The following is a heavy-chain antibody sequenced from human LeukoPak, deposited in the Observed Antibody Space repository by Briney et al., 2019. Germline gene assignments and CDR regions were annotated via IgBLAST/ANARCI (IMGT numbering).Heavy chain of an antibody. CDR3: AIALPPSISTPWK. CDR2: ISSDGSST. D-gene: IGHD2-2*01. J-gene: IGHJ4*02. CDR1: GFTFSSYW. Sequence: GESLKISCAASGFTFSSYWIHWVRQAPGKGLVWVSHISSDGSSTSYADSVKGRFTISRDNAKNTLYLQMNSLRAEDTAVYYCAIALPPSISTPWKWGQGTPVTVSS. V-gene: IGHV3-74*01.